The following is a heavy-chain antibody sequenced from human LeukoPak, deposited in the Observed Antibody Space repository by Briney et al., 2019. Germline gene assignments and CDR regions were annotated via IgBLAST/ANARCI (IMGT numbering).Heavy chain of an antibody. Sequence: GGSLRLSCAASGFTFSSYALNWVRQAPGKGLEWVSAISGSGTSTYYADSVKGRFTLSRDNSKNTMYLQMNSLRAEDTAVYYCAKDGKVIVATSVAHWGQGTLVTVSS. V-gene: IGHV3-23*01. CDR1: GFTFSSYA. CDR3: AKDGKVIVATSVAH. D-gene: IGHD5-12*01. CDR2: ISGSGTST. J-gene: IGHJ4*02.